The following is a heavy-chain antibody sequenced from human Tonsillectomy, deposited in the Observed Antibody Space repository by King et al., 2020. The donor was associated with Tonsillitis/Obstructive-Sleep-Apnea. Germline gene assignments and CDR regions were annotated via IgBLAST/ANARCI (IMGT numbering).Heavy chain of an antibody. CDR2: IKSKTDGGTT. CDR3: TTDKDSGYEMVPYYYYYYYMDV. D-gene: IGHD5-12*01. CDR1: GFTFSNAW. V-gene: IGHV3-15*01. Sequence: VQLVESGGGLVKPGGSLRLSCAASGFTFSNAWMSWVRQAPGKGLEWVGRIKSKTDGGTTDYAAPVKGRFTISRDDSKNTLYLQMNSLKNEDTAVYYCTTDKDSGYEMVPYYYYYYYMDVWGKGTTVTVSS. J-gene: IGHJ6*03.